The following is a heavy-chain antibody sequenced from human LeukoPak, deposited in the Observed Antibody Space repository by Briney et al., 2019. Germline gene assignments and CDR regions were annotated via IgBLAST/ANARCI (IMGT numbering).Heavy chain of an antibody. V-gene: IGHV1-2*02. J-gene: IGHJ6*02. CDR1: GYTFTGYY. CDR3: ARDRFSTGGYYYGMDV. Sequence: ASVKVSCKASGYTFTGYYMHWVRQAPGQGLEWMGWINPNSGGTNYAQKFQGRVTMTRDTSISTAYMELSRLRAEDTAVYYCARDRFSTGGYYYGMDVWGQGTTVTVSS. CDR2: INPNSGGT. D-gene: IGHD3-3*01.